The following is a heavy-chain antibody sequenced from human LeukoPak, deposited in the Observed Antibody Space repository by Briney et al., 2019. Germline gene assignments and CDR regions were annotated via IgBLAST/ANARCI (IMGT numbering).Heavy chain of an antibody. CDR3: ARVINWFDP. CDR2: IYYSGST. J-gene: IGHJ5*02. V-gene: IGHV4-59*01. Sequence: PSETLSLTCTVSGGSISSYYWSWIRQPPGKGLEWIGYIYYSGSTIYNPSLKSRVTISVDTSKNQFSLKLSSVTAADTAVYYCARVINWFDPWGQGTLVTVSS. CDR1: GGSISSYY.